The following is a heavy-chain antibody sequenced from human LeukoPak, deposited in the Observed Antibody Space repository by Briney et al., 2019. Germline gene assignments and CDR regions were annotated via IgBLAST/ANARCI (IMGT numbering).Heavy chain of an antibody. CDR2: IYSGGST. V-gene: IGHV3-53*01. D-gene: IGHD2-15*01. CDR3: ARSPRNVVDYYYYYTDV. CDR1: GFTVSSNY. Sequence: GGSLRLSCAPSGFTVSSNYMSWVRQAPGTGLEWVSVIYSGGSTYYADSVKGRFTISRDNSKNTLYLQMNSLRAEDTAVYYCARSPRNVVDYYYYYTDVWGKGTPVTVSS. J-gene: IGHJ6*03.